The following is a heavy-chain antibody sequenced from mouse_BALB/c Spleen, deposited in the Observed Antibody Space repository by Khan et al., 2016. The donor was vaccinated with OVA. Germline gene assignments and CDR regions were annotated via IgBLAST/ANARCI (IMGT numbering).Heavy chain of an antibody. CDR3: ARSNYYGYYFDY. CDR2: ISYSGFT. D-gene: IGHD1-1*01. CDR1: GYSITSGYA. Sequence: EVQLQESGPGLVKPSQSLSLTCTVTGYSITSGYAWNWIRQFPGNKLEWMGYISYSGFTNYNPSLKSRISITRETSKNQFFLQLSSVTSEDTATYYCARSNYYGYYFDYWGQGATLTVSS. V-gene: IGHV3-2*02. J-gene: IGHJ2*01.